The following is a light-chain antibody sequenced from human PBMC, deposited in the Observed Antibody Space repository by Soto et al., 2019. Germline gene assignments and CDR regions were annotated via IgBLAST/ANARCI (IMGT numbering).Light chain of an antibody. CDR1: SSNIGSNT. V-gene: IGLV1-44*01. CDR2: GSN. CDR3: AAWDNSLSGLYV. Sequence: QSALTQPPSASGTPGQRVTISCSGSSSNIGSNTVNWYQQVPGAAPKLLIYGSNQRPSGVPDRFSGSKSGTSASLAISGLQSEDEADYYCAAWDNSLSGLYVFGSGTKVTVL. J-gene: IGLJ1*01.